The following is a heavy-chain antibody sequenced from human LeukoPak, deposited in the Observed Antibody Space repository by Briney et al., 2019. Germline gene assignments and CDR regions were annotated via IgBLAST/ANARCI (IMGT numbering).Heavy chain of an antibody. D-gene: IGHD3-3*01. V-gene: IGHV3-30-3*01. CDR3: ARALGYGFWSGYPSMDV. Sequence: ARSLRLSCAASGFTFSSYARHWVRQAPGKGLEWVAVISYDGSNNYYADSVKGRFTISRDNSKNTLYLQRNRLRAEDTALYYCARALGYGFWSGYPSMDVWGQGTTVTISS. CDR1: GFTFSSYA. CDR2: ISYDGSNN. J-gene: IGHJ6*02.